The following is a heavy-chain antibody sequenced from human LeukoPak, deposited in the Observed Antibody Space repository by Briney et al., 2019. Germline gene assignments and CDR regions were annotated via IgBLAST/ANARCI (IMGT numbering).Heavy chain of an antibody. CDR1: GFTFSGSA. Sequence: AGGSLRLSCAASGFTFSGSAMHWVRQASGKGLEWVGRNRSKANSYATAYAASVKGRFTISRDDSKNTAYLQMNSLKTEDTAVYYCTVDCSSTSCYLSGGDWGQGTLVTVSS. D-gene: IGHD2-2*01. J-gene: IGHJ4*02. CDR3: TVDCSSTSCYLSGGD. V-gene: IGHV3-73*01. CDR2: NRSKANSYAT.